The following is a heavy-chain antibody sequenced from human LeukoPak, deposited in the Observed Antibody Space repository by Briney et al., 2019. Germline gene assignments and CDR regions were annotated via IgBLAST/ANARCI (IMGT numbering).Heavy chain of an antibody. CDR3: ARVQYYDFWSGYYGYYYMDV. CDR2: ISAYNGNT. Sequence: GASVKVSCKASGYTFTSYGISWVRQAPGQGLEWMGWISAYNGNTNYAQKLQGRVTMTTDTSTSTAYMELRSLRSDDTAVYYCARVQYYDFWSGYYGYYYMDVWGKGTTVTVSS. J-gene: IGHJ6*03. V-gene: IGHV1-18*01. D-gene: IGHD3-3*01. CDR1: GYTFTSYG.